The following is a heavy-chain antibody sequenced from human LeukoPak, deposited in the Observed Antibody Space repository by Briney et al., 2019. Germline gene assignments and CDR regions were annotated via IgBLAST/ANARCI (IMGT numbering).Heavy chain of an antibody. V-gene: IGHV3-23*01. CDR3: AKSAVVRGTTGTFDY. D-gene: IGHD3-10*01. Sequence: GGSLRLSCAASGFTFSNYAMNWVRQAPGGGLEWVSVISSTSASTYYIDSVKGRFTISRDNSKNTLYLQMNSLGAEDTAVYYCAKSAVVRGTTGTFDYWGQGTLVTVSS. CDR2: ISSTSAST. CDR1: GFTFSNYA. J-gene: IGHJ4*02.